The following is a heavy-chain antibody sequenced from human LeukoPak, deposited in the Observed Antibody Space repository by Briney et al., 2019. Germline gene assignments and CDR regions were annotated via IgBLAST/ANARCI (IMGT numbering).Heavy chain of an antibody. CDR2: IYSGGST. Sequence: GGSLRLSCAASGFTVSSNYMSWVRQAPGKGLEWVSVIYSGGSTYYADSVKGRFTISRHNSKNTLDLQRKSLRAEDTAVYYCARQMTFTTPNNYYYSSGYFDYWGQGTLVTVSS. J-gene: IGHJ4*02. CDR3: ARQMTFTTPNNYYYSSGYFDY. CDR1: GFTVSSNY. V-gene: IGHV3-53*04. D-gene: IGHD3-22*01.